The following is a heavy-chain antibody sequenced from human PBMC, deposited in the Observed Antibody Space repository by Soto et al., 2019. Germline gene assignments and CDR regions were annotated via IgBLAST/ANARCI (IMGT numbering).Heavy chain of an antibody. Sequence: PGGSLRLSCAASGFTFSSYAMHWVRQAPGKGLEYVSAISSYGGSTYYANSVKGRFTISRDNSKNTLYLQMGSLSAEDMAVYYCARDPDSSGYYYFDYWGQGT. D-gene: IGHD3-22*01. CDR1: GFTFSSYA. CDR2: ISSYGGST. J-gene: IGHJ4*02. V-gene: IGHV3-64*01. CDR3: ARDPDSSGYYYFDY.